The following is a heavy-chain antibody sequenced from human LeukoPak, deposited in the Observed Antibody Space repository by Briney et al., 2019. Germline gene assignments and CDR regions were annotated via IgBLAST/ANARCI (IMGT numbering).Heavy chain of an antibody. D-gene: IGHD4-11*01. CDR3: ARDRGDYSNYRGFDY. V-gene: IGHV3-20*01. CDR1: GFTFDDYG. J-gene: IGHJ4*02. CDR2: INWNGGST. Sequence: GGSLRLSCAASGFTFDDYGMGWVRQAPGKGLEWVSGINWNGGSTGYADSVKGRFTISRDNAKNSLYLQMNSLRAEDTALYHRARDRGDYSNYRGFDYWGQGTLVTVSS.